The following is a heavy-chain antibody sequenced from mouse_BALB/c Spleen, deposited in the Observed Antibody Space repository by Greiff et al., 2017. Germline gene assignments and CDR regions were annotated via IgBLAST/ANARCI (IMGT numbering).Heavy chain of an antibody. Sequence: KVEESGGGLVKPGGSLKLSCAASGFTFSDYYMYWVRQTPEKRLEWVATISDGGSYTYYPDSVKGRFTISRDNAKNNLYLQMSSLKSEDTAMYYCARSPSFDYWGQGTTLTVSS. CDR2: ISDGGSYT. J-gene: IGHJ2*01. V-gene: IGHV5-4*02. CDR1: GFTFSDYY. CDR3: ARSPSFDY.